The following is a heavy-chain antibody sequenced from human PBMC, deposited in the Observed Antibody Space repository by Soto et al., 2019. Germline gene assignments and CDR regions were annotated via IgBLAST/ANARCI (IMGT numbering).Heavy chain of an antibody. CDR2: ISYDGSNK. Sequence: GGSLRLSCAASGFTFSSYGMHWVRQAPGKGLEWVAVISYDGSNKYYADSVKGRFTISRDNSKNTLYLQMNSLRAEDTAVYYCAKVGEWELLYYADYWGQGTLVTVSS. V-gene: IGHV3-30*18. D-gene: IGHD1-26*01. CDR1: GFTFSSYG. J-gene: IGHJ4*02. CDR3: AKVGEWELLYYADY.